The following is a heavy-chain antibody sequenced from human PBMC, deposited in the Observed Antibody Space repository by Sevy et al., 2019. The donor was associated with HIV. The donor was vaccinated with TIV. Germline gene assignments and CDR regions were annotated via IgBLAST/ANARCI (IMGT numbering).Heavy chain of an antibody. J-gene: IGHJ4*02. D-gene: IGHD6-19*01. CDR1: GFSISPYA. CDR3: ARDAGYSTGWYAGY. CDR2: MSYDGSTR. Sequence: GGSLRLSCAASGFSISPYAFHWVRQAPGKGLEWVALMSYDGSTRYYADSAKDRFAISKDNSKNTLYLQMNSLGIEDTAIYYCARDAGYSTGWYAGYWGQGTLVTVSS. V-gene: IGHV3-30*09.